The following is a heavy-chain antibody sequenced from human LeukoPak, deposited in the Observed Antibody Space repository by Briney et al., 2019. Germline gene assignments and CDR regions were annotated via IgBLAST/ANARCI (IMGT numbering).Heavy chain of an antibody. J-gene: IGHJ5*02. CDR1: GGSISSSSYY. D-gene: IGHD6-13*01. V-gene: IGHV4-39*07. Sequence: TSETLSLTCTVSGGSISSSSYYWGWIRQPPGKGLEWIGSIYYSGSTYYNPSLKSRVTISVDTSKNQFSLKLSSVTAADTAAYYCARRRRGSSWPRANWFDPWGQGTLVTVSS. CDR2: IYYSGST. CDR3: ARRRRGSSWPRANWFDP.